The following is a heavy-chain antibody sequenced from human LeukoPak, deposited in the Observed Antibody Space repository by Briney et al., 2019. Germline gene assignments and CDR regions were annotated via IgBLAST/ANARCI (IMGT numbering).Heavy chain of an antibody. V-gene: IGHV1-69*13. CDR1: GGTFSSYA. CDR3: ARDPAKSGFPQDY. Sequence: GASVKVSCTASGGTFSSYAISWVRQAPGQGLEWMGGIIPIFGTANYAQKFQGRVTITADESTSTAYMELSSLRSEDTAVYYCARDPAKSGFPQDYWGQGTLVTVSS. D-gene: IGHD3-10*01. J-gene: IGHJ4*02. CDR2: IIPIFGTA.